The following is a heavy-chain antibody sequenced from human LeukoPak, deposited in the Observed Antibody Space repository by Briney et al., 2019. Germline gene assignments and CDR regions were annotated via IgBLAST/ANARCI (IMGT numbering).Heavy chain of an antibody. Sequence: SETLSLTCTVSGSSISSYYWSWIRQPAGKGLEWIGRIYTSGSTNYNPSLKSRVTMSVDTSKNQFSLKLSSVTAADTAVYYCARYFDWLLWSWFDPWGQGTLVTVSS. J-gene: IGHJ5*02. V-gene: IGHV4-4*07. D-gene: IGHD3-9*01. CDR3: ARYFDWLLWSWFDP. CDR2: IYTSGST. CDR1: GSSISSYY.